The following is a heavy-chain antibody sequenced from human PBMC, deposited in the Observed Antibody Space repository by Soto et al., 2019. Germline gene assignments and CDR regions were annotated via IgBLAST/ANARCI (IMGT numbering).Heavy chain of an antibody. CDR1: GFTFSSYS. J-gene: IGHJ4*02. CDR2: ISSSSTI. V-gene: IGHV3-48*02. CDR3: ARDFVAADDPY. Sequence: GGSLRLSCAASGFTFSSYSMNWVRQAPGKGLEWVSYISSSSTIYYADSVKGRFTISRDNAKNSLYLQMNSLRDEDTAVYYCARDFVAADDPYWGQGTLVTVS. D-gene: IGHD6-13*01.